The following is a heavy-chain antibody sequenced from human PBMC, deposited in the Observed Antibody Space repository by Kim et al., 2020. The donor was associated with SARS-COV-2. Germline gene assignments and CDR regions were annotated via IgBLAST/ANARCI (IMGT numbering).Heavy chain of an antibody. V-gene: IGHV1-46*01. CDR3: ARAYSSSWTLDWYFDL. D-gene: IGHD6-13*01. Sequence: KFQGRVTMTRDTSTSTVYMELSSLRSEDTAVYYCARAYSSSWTLDWYFDLWGRGTLVTVSS. J-gene: IGHJ2*01.